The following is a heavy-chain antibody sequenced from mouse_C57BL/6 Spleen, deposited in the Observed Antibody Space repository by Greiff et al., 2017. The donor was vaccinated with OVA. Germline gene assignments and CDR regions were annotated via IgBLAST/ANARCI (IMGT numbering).Heavy chain of an antibody. CDR1: GFTFSSYA. Sequence: DVHLVESGGGLVKPGGSLKLSCAASGFTFSSYAMSWVRQTPEKRLEWVATISDGGSYTYYPDNVKGRFTISRDNAKNNLYLQMSHLKSEDTAMYYCARERGWLSYYAMDYWGQGTSVTVSS. J-gene: IGHJ4*01. CDR2: ISDGGSYT. CDR3: ARERGWLSYYAMDY. V-gene: IGHV5-4*01. D-gene: IGHD2-3*01.